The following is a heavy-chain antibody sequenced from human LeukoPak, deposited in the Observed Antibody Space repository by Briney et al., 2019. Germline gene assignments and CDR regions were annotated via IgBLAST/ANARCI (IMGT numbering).Heavy chain of an antibody. Sequence: EGMGWINPNSGGTNYAQNFQGRVTMTSDTSISTAYMELSRLRSDDTAVYYCARDSREIDIWAQGTMVTVSS. J-gene: IGHJ3*02. CDR2: INPNSGGT. D-gene: IGHD1-26*01. CDR3: ARDSREIDI. V-gene: IGHV1-2*02.